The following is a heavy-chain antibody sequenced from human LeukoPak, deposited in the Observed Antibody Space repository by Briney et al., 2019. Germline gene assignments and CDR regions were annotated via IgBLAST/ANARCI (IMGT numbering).Heavy chain of an antibody. V-gene: IGHV4-59*08. CDR2: IFYSGST. D-gene: IGHD6-19*01. CDR1: GGSINSYY. Sequence: SETLSLTCTVSGGSINSYYWNWIRQPPGKGLEWIGYIFYSGSTTYNPSLKSRVNISVATSKNQFSLNLTSVSAADTAVYYCARQGAVAGTFDYWGQGTLVTVSS. CDR3: ARQGAVAGTFDY. J-gene: IGHJ4*02.